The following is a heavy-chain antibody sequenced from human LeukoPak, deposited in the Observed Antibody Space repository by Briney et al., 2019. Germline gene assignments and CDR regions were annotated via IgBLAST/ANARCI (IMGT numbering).Heavy chain of an antibody. Sequence: PSEILSLTCTVSGGSISSYYWSWIRQPPGKGLEWIGYIYYSGSTNYNPSLKSRVTISVDTSKNQFSLKLSSVTAADTALYYGASMIISDAFDIWGQGTMVTVSS. CDR1: GGSISSYY. J-gene: IGHJ3*02. CDR3: ASMIISDAFDI. V-gene: IGHV4-59*08. D-gene: IGHD3-22*01. CDR2: IYYSGST.